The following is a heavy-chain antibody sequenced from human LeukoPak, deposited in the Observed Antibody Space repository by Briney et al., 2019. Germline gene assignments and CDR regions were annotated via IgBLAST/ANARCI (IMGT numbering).Heavy chain of an antibody. CDR1: GGSFSGYY. D-gene: IGHD3-22*01. V-gene: IGHV4-34*01. Sequence: PSETLSLTCAVYGGSFSGYYWSWIRQPPGKGLEWIGEINHSGSTNYNPSLKSRVTISVDTSKNQFSLKLSSVTAADTAVYYCARVGLNYYDSSDKGNWFDPWGQGTLVTVSS. CDR2: INHSGST. CDR3: ARVGLNYYDSSDKGNWFDP. J-gene: IGHJ5*02.